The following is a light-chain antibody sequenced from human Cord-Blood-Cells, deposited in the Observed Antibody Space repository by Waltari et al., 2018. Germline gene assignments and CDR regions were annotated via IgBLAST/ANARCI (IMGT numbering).Light chain of an antibody. V-gene: IGLV2-23*03. CDR2: EGS. J-gene: IGLJ2*01. CDR1: SSGVGSYNL. CDR3: CSYAGSSTFV. Sequence: QSALTQPASVSGSPGQSITLSCTGTSSGVGSYNLLSLYQQHTGKAPKLMIYEGSKRPSGVSNLFSGSKSGNTASLTFSGLQAEDEADYYCCSYAGSSTFVFGGGTKLTVL.